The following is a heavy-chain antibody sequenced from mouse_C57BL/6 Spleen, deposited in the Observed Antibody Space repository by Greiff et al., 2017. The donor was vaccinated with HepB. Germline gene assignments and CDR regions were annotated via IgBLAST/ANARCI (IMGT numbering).Heavy chain of an antibody. V-gene: IGHV1-55*01. D-gene: IGHD1-1*01. CDR2: IYPGSGST. Sequence: QVQLQQPGAELVKPGASVKMSCKASGYTFTSYWITWVKQRPGQGLEWIGDIYPGSGSTNYNEKFKSKATLTVDTSSSTAYIQLSSLTSEDSAVYYCARFHITTVVDYAMDYWGQGTSVTVSS. CDR3: ARFHITTVVDYAMDY. J-gene: IGHJ4*01. CDR1: GYTFTSYW.